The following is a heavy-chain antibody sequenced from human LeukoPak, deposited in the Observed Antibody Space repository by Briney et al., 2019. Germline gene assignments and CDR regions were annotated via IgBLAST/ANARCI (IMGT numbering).Heavy chain of an antibody. CDR2: IYSGGST. V-gene: IGHV3-53*01. CDR3: ARETMVRERNHYYYYGMDV. J-gene: IGHJ6*02. Sequence: PGGSLRLSCAASGFTVSSNYMSWVRQAPGKGLEWVSVIYSGGSTYYADSVKGRFTISRDNSKNTLYLQMNSLRAEDTAVYYCARETMVRERNHYYYYGMDVWGQGTTVTVSS. CDR1: GFTVSSNY. D-gene: IGHD3-10*01.